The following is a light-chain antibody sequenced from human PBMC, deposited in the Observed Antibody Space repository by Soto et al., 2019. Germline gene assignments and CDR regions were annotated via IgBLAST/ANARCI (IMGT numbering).Light chain of an antibody. CDR3: QQYNNWPRT. CDR2: DAS. CDR1: QSVSSY. Sequence: EIVLTQSPATLSLSPGERATLSCRASQSVSSYLAWYQQKPGQAPRLLIYDASTRATGVPTRFSGSRSGAEFTLTINSLQSEDFAVYYCQQYNNWPRTFGQGTKVDIK. V-gene: IGKV3-15*01. J-gene: IGKJ1*01.